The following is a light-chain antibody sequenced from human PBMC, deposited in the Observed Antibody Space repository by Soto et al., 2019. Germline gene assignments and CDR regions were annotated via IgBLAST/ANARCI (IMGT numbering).Light chain of an antibody. CDR3: QESYSRT. V-gene: IGKV1-12*01. CDR1: QGVSTW. CDR2: AAS. Sequence: DVHMSQSPSSVSASVGDRVTITCRASQGVSTWLAWYQQKPGKTPNLLIFAASTLHSGVPSRFSSSGSGTDFTLTISTLQPEDLATYYCQESYSRTFGPGTKVDIK. J-gene: IGKJ3*01.